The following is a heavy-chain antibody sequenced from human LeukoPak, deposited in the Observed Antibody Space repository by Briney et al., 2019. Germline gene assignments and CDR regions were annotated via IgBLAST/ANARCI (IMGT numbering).Heavy chain of an antibody. Sequence: SETLSLTCNVSGGSISGSSYYWGWIRQPPGKGLEWIGSIFYSGSNYYNPSLKSRVTISVDTSKNQFSLKQSSVTAADTAVYYCARDSIAAAGKAGEDYYYGMDVWGQGTTVTVSS. CDR2: IFYSGSN. J-gene: IGHJ6*02. CDR1: GGSISGSSYY. D-gene: IGHD6-13*01. V-gene: IGHV4-39*07. CDR3: ARDSIAAAGKAGEDYYYGMDV.